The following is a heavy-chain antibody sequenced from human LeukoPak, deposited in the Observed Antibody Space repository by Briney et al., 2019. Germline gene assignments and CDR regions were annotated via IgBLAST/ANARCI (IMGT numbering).Heavy chain of an antibody. Sequence: ASVKVSCKASGYTFTGYYMHWVRQAPGQGLEWMGWINPNSGGTNYAQKFQGRVTMTRDTSISTAYMELSRLRSEDTAVYYCARGSNSSSSSDYWGQGTLVTVSS. D-gene: IGHD6-6*01. CDR3: ARGSNSSSSSDY. V-gene: IGHV1-2*02. J-gene: IGHJ4*02. CDR1: GYTFTGYY. CDR2: INPNSGGT.